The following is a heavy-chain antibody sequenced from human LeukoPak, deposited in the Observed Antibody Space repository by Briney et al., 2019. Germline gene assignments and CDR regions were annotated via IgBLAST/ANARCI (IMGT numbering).Heavy chain of an antibody. CDR1: GGTFSSYA. CDR3: ARIMDIVVVPAAMHYPDY. D-gene: IGHD2-2*03. Sequence: SVKVSCKASGGTFSSYAISWVRQAPGQGLEWMGGIIPIFGTANYAQKFQGRVTITADKSTSTAYMELSSLRSEDTAVYYCARIMDIVVVPAAMHYPDYWGQGTLVTVSS. J-gene: IGHJ4*02. V-gene: IGHV1-69*06. CDR2: IIPIFGTA.